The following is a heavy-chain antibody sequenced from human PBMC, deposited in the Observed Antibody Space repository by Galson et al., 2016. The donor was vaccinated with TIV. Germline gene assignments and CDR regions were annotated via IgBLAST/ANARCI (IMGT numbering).Heavy chain of an antibody. D-gene: IGHD3-10*02. Sequence: PALVKPTQTLTLTCTFSGFSLTTSGVGVGWIRQPPGKALEWLAHIYWDDDERYSPSLKSRLTITKDTSKNQVVLTMTNMDPVGTGTYYCAHLPNMFYYGMDVWGQGTTVTVSS. CDR1: GFSLTTSGVG. J-gene: IGHJ6*02. CDR3: AHLPNMFYYGMDV. CDR2: IYWDDDE. V-gene: IGHV2-5*02.